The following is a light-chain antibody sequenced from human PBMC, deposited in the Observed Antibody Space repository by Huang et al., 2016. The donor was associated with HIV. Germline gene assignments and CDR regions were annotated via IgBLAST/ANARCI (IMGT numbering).Light chain of an antibody. V-gene: IGKV3-11*01. Sequence: EIVLTQSPATLSLSPGERATLPCMASQSVSRFLAWYQQKAGQAPRLLIYDASNRAMDIPARFTLTISSLEPEDCAVYYCQQRSSWPRVTFGGGTKVELK. CDR3: QQRSSWPRVT. CDR1: QSVSRF. CDR2: DAS. J-gene: IGKJ4*01.